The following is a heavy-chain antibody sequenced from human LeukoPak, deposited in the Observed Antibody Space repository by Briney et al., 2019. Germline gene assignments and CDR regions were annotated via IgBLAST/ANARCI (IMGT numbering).Heavy chain of an antibody. V-gene: IGHV4-59*01. J-gene: IGHJ4*02. CDR2: IYYSGST. Sequence: SETLSLTCTVSGGSISSYYWSWIRQPPGKGLEWIGYIYYSGSTNYNPSLKSRVTISVDTSKNQFSLKLSSVTAADTAVYYCAVRVDTAMAYWGQGTLVTVSS. CDR3: AVRVDTAMAY. CDR1: GGSISSYY. D-gene: IGHD5-18*01.